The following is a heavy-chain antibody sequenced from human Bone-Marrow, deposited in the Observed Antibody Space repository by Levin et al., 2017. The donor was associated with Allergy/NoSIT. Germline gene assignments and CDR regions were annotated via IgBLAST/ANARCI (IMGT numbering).Heavy chain of an antibody. D-gene: IGHD2-8*01. V-gene: IGHV1-2*02. CDR2: INPKSGGT. Sequence: ASVKVSCKASGYTFTGYYIHWLRQAPGQGLEWLGCINPKSGGTNYAQKFQGRVTMTRDTSISTAYMDLRRLRSDDTADYYCARDLWGSCSSGVCKQGYWGQGTLVTVSP. J-gene: IGHJ4*02. CDR3: ARDLWGSCSSGVCKQGY. CDR1: GYTFTGYY.